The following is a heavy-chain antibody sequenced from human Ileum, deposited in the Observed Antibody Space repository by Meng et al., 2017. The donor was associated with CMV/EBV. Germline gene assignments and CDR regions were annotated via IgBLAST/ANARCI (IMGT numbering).Heavy chain of an antibody. D-gene: IGHD6-13*01. Sequence: GESLKISCAASGFTFSNYAMSWVRQAPGKGLEWVSVIYIGGSSSYYADSVKGRFTISRDNSKDTLYLQMNSLRAEDTAVYYCAREDGAAAGSPYYGMDVWGQGTTVTVSS. V-gene: IGHV3-23*03. CDR2: IYIGGSSS. CDR1: GFTFSNYA. J-gene: IGHJ6*02. CDR3: AREDGAAAGSPYYGMDV.